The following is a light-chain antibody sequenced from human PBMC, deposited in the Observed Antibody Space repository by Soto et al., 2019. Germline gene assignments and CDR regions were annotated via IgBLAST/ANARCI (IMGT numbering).Light chain of an antibody. CDR3: SSYTSISTYV. Sequence: QSVLTQPASVSGSPGQSITISCTGTSSDVGGYNFVSWYQQHPDKAPKLMIYDVTNRPSGVSNRFSDSKSGNTASLTISGLQAEDEADYYYSSYTSISTYVFGTGTKVTVL. CDR2: DVT. CDR1: SSDVGGYNF. V-gene: IGLV2-14*01. J-gene: IGLJ1*01.